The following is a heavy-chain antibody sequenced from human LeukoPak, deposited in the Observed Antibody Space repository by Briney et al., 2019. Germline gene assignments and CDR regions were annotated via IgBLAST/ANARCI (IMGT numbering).Heavy chain of an antibody. Sequence: SETLSLTCTVSGGSISSGSYYWGWIRQPPGKGLEWIGSIYHSGSTYYNPSLKSRVTISVDTSKNQFSLKLSSVTAADTAVYYCARLGYCSSTSCYYFDYWGQGTLVTVSS. CDR2: IYHSGST. CDR1: GGSISSGSYY. CDR3: ARLGYCSSTSCYYFDY. V-gene: IGHV4-39*07. D-gene: IGHD2-2*01. J-gene: IGHJ4*02.